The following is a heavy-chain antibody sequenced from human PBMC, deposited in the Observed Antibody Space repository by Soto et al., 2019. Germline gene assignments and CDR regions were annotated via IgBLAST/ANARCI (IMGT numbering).Heavy chain of an antibody. CDR2: ISSNSAYI. CDR3: TRDASRDSSARGWFDP. V-gene: IGHV3-21*01. Sequence: GGALRVPWGGSGFTFRRFTMHGGRQAPGKGLEWVSTISSNSAYIYYTDALRGRFTISRDNAKNSLHLQMNSLRAEDTAVYYCTRDASRDSSARGWFDPWGPGTLVTVSS. D-gene: IGHD6-13*01. CDR1: GFTFRRFT. J-gene: IGHJ5*02.